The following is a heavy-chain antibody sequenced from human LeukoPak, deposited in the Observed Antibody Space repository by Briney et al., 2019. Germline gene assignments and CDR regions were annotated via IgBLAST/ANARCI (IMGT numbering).Heavy chain of an antibody. CDR1: GFTFGYYA. V-gene: IGHV3-49*04. CDR3: TRVRDSDHYYYYMDV. Sequence: GGSLRLSCTASGFTFGYYAMNWVRQAPGKGLEWVGFIRSRAYSGTTEYAASVKGRFTISRDDSKSIAYLQMNSLKIEDTAVYYCTRVRDSDHYYYYMDVWGKGTTVTVSS. CDR2: IRSRAYSGTT. D-gene: IGHD2-15*01. J-gene: IGHJ6*03.